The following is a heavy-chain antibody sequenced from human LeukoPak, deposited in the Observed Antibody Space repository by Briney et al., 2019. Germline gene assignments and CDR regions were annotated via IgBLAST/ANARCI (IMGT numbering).Heavy chain of an antibody. D-gene: IGHD5-18*01. CDR1: GFPFSSYE. J-gene: IGHJ3*01. CDR3: TTLRPWIQPR. V-gene: IGHV3-48*03. Sequence: GSLRLSCAASGFPFSSYEMHWVRQAPGKGLEWVSYISSSDSTIYYADSVKGRFTISRDKAKSSLYLEMNSLRAEDTAVYYCTTLRPWIQPRWGQGTLVTVSS. CDR2: ISSSDSTI.